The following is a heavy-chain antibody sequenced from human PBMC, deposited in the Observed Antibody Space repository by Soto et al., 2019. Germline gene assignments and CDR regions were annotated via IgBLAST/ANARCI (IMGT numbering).Heavy chain of an antibody. CDR2: ISGYNGDT. CDR1: GYTFSRYG. D-gene: IGHD2-8*01. J-gene: IGHJ6*02. V-gene: IGHV1-18*01. Sequence: QGQLVQSGPEAKKPGASVKVSCKASGYTFSRYGISWVRQAPGQGLEWMGWISGYNGDTKYAQKVQGRVTXTXXXSXNTAYMELRSLISDDTAIYYCAKNGQPPYYYYGMDVWGQGTTVTVSS. CDR3: AKNGQPPYYYYGMDV.